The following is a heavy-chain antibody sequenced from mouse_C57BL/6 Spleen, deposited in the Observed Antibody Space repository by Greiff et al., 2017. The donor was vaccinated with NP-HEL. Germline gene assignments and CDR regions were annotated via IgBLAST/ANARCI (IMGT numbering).Heavy chain of an antibody. J-gene: IGHJ4*01. D-gene: IGHD2-1*01. V-gene: IGHV1-61*01. CDR1: GYTFTSYW. CDR3: AREGKRGAMDY. CDR2: IYPSDSET. Sequence: QVQLKQPGAELVRPGSSVKLSCKASGYTFTSYWMDWVKQRPGQGLEWIGNIYPSDSETHYNQKFKDKATLTVDKSSSTAYMQLSSLTSEDSAVYYSAREGKRGAMDYWGQGTSVTVSS.